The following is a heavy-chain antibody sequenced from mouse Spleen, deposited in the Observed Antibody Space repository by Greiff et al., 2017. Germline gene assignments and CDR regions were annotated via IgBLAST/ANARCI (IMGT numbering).Heavy chain of an antibody. D-gene: IGHD2-14*01. CDR3: ARQGGTYAMDY. CDR1: GYTFTSYG. Sequence: VQLQESGAELARPGASVKLSCKASGYTFTSYGISWVKQRTGQGLEWIGEIYPRSGNTYYNEKFKGKATLTADKSSSTAYMELRSLTSEDSAVYFCARQGGTYAMDYWGQGTSVTVSS. J-gene: IGHJ4*01. CDR2: IYPRSGNT. V-gene: IGHV1-81*01.